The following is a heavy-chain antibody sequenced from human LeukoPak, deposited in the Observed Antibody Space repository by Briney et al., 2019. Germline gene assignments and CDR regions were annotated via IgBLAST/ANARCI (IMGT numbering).Heavy chain of an antibody. J-gene: IGHJ4*02. CDR2: ISGSGGST. CDR3: ARAPLVTARLFDY. D-gene: IGHD6-6*01. CDR1: GFTFSSYA. Sequence: GGSLRLSCAASGFTFSSYAMSWVRQAPGKGLEWVSAISGSGGSTYYADSVKGRFTISRDNAKNSLYLQMNSLRAEDTAVYYCARAPLVTARLFDYWGQGTLVTVSS. V-gene: IGHV3-23*01.